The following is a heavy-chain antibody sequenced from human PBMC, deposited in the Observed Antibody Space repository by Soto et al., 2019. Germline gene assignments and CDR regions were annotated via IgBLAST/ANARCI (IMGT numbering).Heavy chain of an antibody. D-gene: IGHD4-17*01. J-gene: IGHJ3*02. Sequence: GGSLRLSCAASGFTFSLYAMSWVRQAPGRGLEWVSTIISTGGTYNAESVRGRFTISRDNSKNTLYLQMNSLRAEDTAVYYCAKVYGDYYHAFPIWGQGTMVTVSS. CDR1: GFTFSLYA. CDR3: AKVYGDYYHAFPI. CDR2: IISTGGT. V-gene: IGHV3-23*01.